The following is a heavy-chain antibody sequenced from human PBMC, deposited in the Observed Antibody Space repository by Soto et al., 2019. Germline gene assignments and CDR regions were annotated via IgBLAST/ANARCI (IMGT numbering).Heavy chain of an antibody. CDR2: ISDDGSNK. CDR1: GFTFSSYT. V-gene: IGHV3-30-3*01. CDR3: ARGPYDFWSGYIADAFDV. Sequence: QVQLVESGGSVVQPGRSLRLSCAASGFTFSSYTLHWVRQAPGKWLEWVALISDDGSNKYYADSVKVRFTISRDKFKNTLYLQMNSLRPEDTALFYCARGPYDFWSGYIADAFDVWGQGTMVTVSS. D-gene: IGHD3-3*01. J-gene: IGHJ3*01.